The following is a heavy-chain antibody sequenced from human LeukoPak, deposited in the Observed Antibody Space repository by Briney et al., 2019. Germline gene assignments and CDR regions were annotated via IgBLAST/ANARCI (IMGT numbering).Heavy chain of an antibody. CDR2: INPNDGDT. J-gene: IGHJ4*02. Sequence: ASVKVSCKASGYTFTDYYMHWVRQAPGQGFEWMEWINPNDGDTNYAQKFQGRVTMTRDTSISTAHMEVSRLRSDDTAVYYCARANFLYCSSTTCLFDYWGQGTLVTVSS. V-gene: IGHV1-2*02. CDR1: GYTFTDYY. CDR3: ARANFLYCSSTTCLFDY. D-gene: IGHD2-2*01.